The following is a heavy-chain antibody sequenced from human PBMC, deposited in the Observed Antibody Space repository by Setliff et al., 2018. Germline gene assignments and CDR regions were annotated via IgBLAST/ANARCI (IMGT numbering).Heavy chain of an antibody. J-gene: IGHJ5*02. CDR3: ARLESLGDLSLYGLWFDP. Sequence: PSETLSLTCTVSDGSLSTYYWSWIRQPPGKGLEFIGYVYYSGTANYSPSLRSRLTISVDQSKNQFSLRLRSVTAADTAVYYCARLESLGDLSLYGLWFDPWGQGTLVTVLL. D-gene: IGHD3-16*02. CDR2: VYYSGTA. V-gene: IGHV4-59*12. CDR1: DGSLSTYY.